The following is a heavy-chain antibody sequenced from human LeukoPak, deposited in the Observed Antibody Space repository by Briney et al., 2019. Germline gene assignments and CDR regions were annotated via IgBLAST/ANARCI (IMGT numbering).Heavy chain of an antibody. V-gene: IGHV3-7*03. CDR2: IKQDGSEK. J-gene: IGHJ4*02. D-gene: IGHD1-14*01. Sequence: GALRLSCAASGFTFSNYWMSWVRQAPGKGLEWVANIKQDGSEKYYVGSVKGRFTISRDNADNSLYLQMNSLRVEDTAVYYCARLRTFDYWGQGTLVTVSS. CDR3: ARLRTFDY. CDR1: GFTFSNYW.